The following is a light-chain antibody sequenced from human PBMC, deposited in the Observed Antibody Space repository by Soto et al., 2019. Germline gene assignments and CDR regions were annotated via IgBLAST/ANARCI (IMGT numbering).Light chain of an antibody. CDR1: QSVSSK. J-gene: IGKJ2*01. CDR2: GAS. CDR3: QQYNNWPQT. Sequence: EIVMTQSPVTLSVSPGERATLSCRASQSVSSKLAWYQQKPGHAPRLLICGASTRATGIPARFSGSGSGTEVTLSISSLQSVDFAVYYCQQYNNWPQTFGQGTKLEIK. V-gene: IGKV3-15*01.